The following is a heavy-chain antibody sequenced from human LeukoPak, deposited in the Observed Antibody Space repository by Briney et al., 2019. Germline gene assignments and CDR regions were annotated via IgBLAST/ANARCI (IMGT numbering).Heavy chain of an antibody. V-gene: IGHV3-13*01. D-gene: IGHD6-13*01. CDR2: IGTAGDT. CDR1: GFTFSNFD. Sequence: PGGSLRLSCATSGFTFSNFDLHWVRQATGEGLEWVSAIGTAGDTYYPDSVKGRFTISRDNAKNSFYLQMNILRVGDTAVYYCSRGGAPAGYAYDVWGHGTVVTVSS. CDR3: SRGGAPAGYAYDV. J-gene: IGHJ3*01.